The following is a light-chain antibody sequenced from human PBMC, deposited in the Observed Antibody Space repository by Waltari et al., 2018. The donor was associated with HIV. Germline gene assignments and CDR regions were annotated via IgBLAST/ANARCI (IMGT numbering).Light chain of an antibody. CDR3: HQYFSDPFT. CDR2: GAY. V-gene: IGKV1-NL1*01. CDR1: QDIGNS. Sequence: DIQMTQFPSSLSASVGDRVTIPCRATQDIGNSVSWYQQRPGKVPKLLLYGAYIRQSGVASRFTGSGSGTEYTLTISSLQPEDFATYYCHQYFSDPFTFGGGTKVEI. J-gene: IGKJ4*01.